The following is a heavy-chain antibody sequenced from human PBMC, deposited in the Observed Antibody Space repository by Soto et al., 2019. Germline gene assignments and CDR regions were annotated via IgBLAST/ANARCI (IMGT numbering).Heavy chain of an antibody. CDR3: ARDASYSYGYYYYYYYGMDV. Sequence: PGGSLRLCCAASGFTFSSYAMHWVRQAPGKGLEWVAVISYDGSNKYYADSVKGRFTISRDNSKNTLYLQMNSLRAEDTAVYYCARDASYSYGYYYYYYYGMDVWGQGTTVTVS. CDR1: GFTFSSYA. J-gene: IGHJ6*02. D-gene: IGHD5-18*01. CDR2: ISYDGSNK. V-gene: IGHV3-30-3*01.